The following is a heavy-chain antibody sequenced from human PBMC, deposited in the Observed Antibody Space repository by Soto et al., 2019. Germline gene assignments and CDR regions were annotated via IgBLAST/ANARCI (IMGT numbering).Heavy chain of an antibody. D-gene: IGHD2-15*01. CDR3: AREGKDISTHGGWNAFDL. CDR1: GASIRGVDYF. CDR2: IYASGSA. J-gene: IGHJ3*01. Sequence: QVQLQEAGPGLVKPSQTLSLTCTVSGASIRGVDYFWTWIRQRPGKGLEWLGNIYASGSAYTNPSLKSRVGLSVDRSQNQFALSLTSVTAADSAVYYCAREGKDISTHGGWNAFDLWGQGTEVSVFS. V-gene: IGHV4-31*03.